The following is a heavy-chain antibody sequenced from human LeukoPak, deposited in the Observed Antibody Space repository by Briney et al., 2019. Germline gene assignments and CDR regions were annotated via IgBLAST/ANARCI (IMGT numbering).Heavy chain of an antibody. CDR1: GLKYSDAW. V-gene: IGHV3-15*01. D-gene: IGHD3-9*01. CDR3: ARTMRPILTGYYSLDY. Sequence: PGGSLRLSCEVFGLKYSDAWMSWVRQAPGKGLEWVGRIKSKGGGGTTDYAAPVKGRFTISRDDSKNTLYLQMNSLESEDTAVYYCARTMRPILTGYYSLDYWGQGTLVTVSS. J-gene: IGHJ4*02. CDR2: IKSKGGGGTT.